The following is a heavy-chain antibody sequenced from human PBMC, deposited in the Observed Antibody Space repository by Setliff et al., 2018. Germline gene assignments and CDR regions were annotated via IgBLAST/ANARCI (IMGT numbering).Heavy chain of an antibody. J-gene: IGHJ6*03. CDR3: AREQWLDPPGYYYMDV. V-gene: IGHV4-4*07. CDR1: GGSISSYY. D-gene: IGHD6-19*01. CDR2: IYIGGSA. Sequence: SETLSLTCTVSGGSISSYYWSWIRQPAGKGLEWIGHIYIGGSANYNPSLKSRVTMSKGTSKNQFSLKLNSVTAADMAVYYCAREQWLDPPGYYYMDVWAKGTTVTVSS.